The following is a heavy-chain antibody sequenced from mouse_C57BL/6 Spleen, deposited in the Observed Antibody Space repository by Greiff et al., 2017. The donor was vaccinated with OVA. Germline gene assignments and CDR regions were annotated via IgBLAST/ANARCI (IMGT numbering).Heavy chain of an antibody. J-gene: IGHJ4*01. D-gene: IGHD3-2*02. CDR3: TRDADSSGYYAMDY. V-gene: IGHV5-9-1*02. CDR2: ISSGGDYI. CDR1: GFTFSSYA. Sequence: EVQLVESGEGLVKPGGSLKLSCAASGFTFSSYAMSWVRQTPEKRLEWVAYISSGGDYIYYADTVKGRFTISRDNARNTLYLQMSSLKSEDTAMYYCTRDADSSGYYAMDYWGQGTSVTVSS.